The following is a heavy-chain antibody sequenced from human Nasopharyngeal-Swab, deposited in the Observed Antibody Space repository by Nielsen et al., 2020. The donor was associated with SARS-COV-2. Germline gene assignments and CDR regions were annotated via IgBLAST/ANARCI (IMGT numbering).Heavy chain of an antibody. CDR1: GGSISSSSYY. Sequence: SETLSLTCTVSGGSISSSSYYWGWIRQPPGKGLEWIGSIYYSGGTYYNPSLKSRVTISVDTSKNQFSLKLSSVTAADTAVYYCARGALYSSGWYGYWGQGTLVTVSS. CDR2: IYYSGGT. V-gene: IGHV4-39*07. CDR3: ARGALYSSGWYGY. D-gene: IGHD6-19*01. J-gene: IGHJ4*02.